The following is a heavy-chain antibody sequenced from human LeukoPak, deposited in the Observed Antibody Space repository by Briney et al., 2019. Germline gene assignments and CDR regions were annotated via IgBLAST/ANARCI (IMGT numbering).Heavy chain of an antibody. CDR1: GVTFSSYR. J-gene: IGHJ4*02. V-gene: IGHV3-48*01. D-gene: IGHD1-7*01. CDR3: ARSSRELGGYAPWEFMPPFAL. Sequence: PGGTLRLSCAASGVTFSSYRMNWGRHAPGKGLERVSYISSSSSTISYADPVKGRFTISRDNAKNSLYLQMNSLRAEDTAVYYCARSSRELGGYAPWEFMPPFALWGQGTLVSVSS. CDR2: ISSSSSTI.